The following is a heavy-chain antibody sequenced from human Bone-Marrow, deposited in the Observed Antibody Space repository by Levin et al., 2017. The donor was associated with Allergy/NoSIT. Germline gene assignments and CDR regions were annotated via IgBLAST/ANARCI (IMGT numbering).Heavy chain of an antibody. CDR2: INWNGGST. CDR1: GFTFDDYG. V-gene: IGHV3-20*01. Sequence: GGSLRLSCAASGFTFDDYGMSWVRQAPGKGLEWVSGINWNGGSTGYADSVKGRFTISRDNAKNSLYLQMNSLRAEDTALYHCARADCSGGSCLGDAFDIWGQGTMVTVSS. J-gene: IGHJ3*02. D-gene: IGHD2-15*01. CDR3: ARADCSGGSCLGDAFDI.